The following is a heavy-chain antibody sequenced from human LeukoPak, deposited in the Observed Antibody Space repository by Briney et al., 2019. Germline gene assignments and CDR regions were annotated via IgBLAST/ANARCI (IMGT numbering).Heavy chain of an antibody. CDR2: ICYSGST. D-gene: IGHD2-8*01. Sequence: SETLSLTCTVSGGSISSSSYCWGWVRQPPGKGLEWIGSICYSGSTYYNPSLKSRVTISVDTSKNQLSLKLSSVTAADTAVYYCARVGYTGTKYYFDYWGQGALVTVSS. V-gene: IGHV4-39*07. J-gene: IGHJ4*02. CDR3: ARVGYTGTKYYFDY. CDR1: GGSISSSSYC.